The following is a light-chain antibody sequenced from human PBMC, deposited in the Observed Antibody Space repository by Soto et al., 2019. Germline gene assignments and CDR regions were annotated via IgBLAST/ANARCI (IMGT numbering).Light chain of an antibody. V-gene: IGLV1-40*01. J-gene: IGLJ2*01. Sequence: QSVLTQPPSVSGAPGQRVSISCTGSSANIGAGYDVHWYQQLPGTAPKLLIYGNSNRPSGVPDRFSGSKSGTSASLAITGLQAEDEADYYCQSYDSSLSGLFGGGTKLHRP. CDR2: GNS. CDR1: SANIGAGYD. CDR3: QSYDSSLSGL.